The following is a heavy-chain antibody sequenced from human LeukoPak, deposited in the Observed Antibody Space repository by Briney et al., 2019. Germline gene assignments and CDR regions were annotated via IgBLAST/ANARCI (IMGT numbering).Heavy chain of an antibody. Sequence: PSETLSLTCTVSGGSISSYYWSWIRRPPGKGLEWIGYIYYSGSTNYNPSLKSRVTISVDTSKNQFSLKLSSVTAADTAVYYCASSRGSGSFYFDYWGQGTLVTVSS. D-gene: IGHD3-10*01. CDR3: ASSRGSGSFYFDY. CDR1: GGSISSYY. J-gene: IGHJ4*02. CDR2: IYYSGST. V-gene: IGHV4-59*08.